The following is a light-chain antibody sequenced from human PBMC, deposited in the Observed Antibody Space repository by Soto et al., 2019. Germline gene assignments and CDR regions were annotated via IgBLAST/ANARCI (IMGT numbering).Light chain of an antibody. J-gene: IGKJ5*01. CDR1: QSVSNNY. CDR3: QRYGSSPLIT. Sequence: EIVLTQSRGTLSLSPGERATLSCRASQSVSNNYLAWYQQKPGQAPRLLIYGASTRATGIPARFSGSGSGTDFTLTISRLEPEDFAVYFCQRYGSSPLITFGQGTDWRL. V-gene: IGKV3-20*01. CDR2: GAS.